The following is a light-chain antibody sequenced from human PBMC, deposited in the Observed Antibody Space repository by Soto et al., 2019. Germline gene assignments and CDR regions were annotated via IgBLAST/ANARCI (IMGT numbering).Light chain of an antibody. CDR2: AAS. Sequence: DIQMTQSPSSLSASVGDRVTITCRAGRGVGRDLAWYQQKPGKAPKRLISAASSLESGVPSRFSGSAFGTEFTLTISSLQPEDFATYYCLQHNTYPLTFGPGTKVDVK. J-gene: IGKJ3*01. CDR1: RGVGRD. CDR3: LQHNTYPLT. V-gene: IGKV1-17*01.